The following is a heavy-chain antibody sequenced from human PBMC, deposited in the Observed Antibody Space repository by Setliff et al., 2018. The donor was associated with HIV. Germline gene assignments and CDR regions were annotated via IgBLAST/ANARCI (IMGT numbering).Heavy chain of an antibody. J-gene: IGHJ3*02. V-gene: IGHV3-23*01. CDR3: AKSRITSQYDALDI. D-gene: IGHD2-2*01. CDR1: GFTFSNYA. Sequence: VGSLRLSCAASGFTFSNYAMTWVRQAPGKGLEWVSVITSSGDNTYYADFVKGRFTISRDNSKNTVYLQMNSLRVDDTAVYYCAKSRITSQYDALDIWGQGTMVTVS. CDR2: ITSSGDNT.